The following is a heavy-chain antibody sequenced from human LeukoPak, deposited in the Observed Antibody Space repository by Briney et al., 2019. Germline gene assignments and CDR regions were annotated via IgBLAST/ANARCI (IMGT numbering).Heavy chain of an antibody. CDR1: GFTFSSYG. J-gene: IGHJ3*02. Sequence: GGSLRLSCAVSGFTFSSYGMHWVRQAPGKGREWVAVISYDGSNKYYADSVKGRFTISRDNSKNTLYLQMNSLRAEDTAVYYCAKGDYYDSSSVGAFDIWGQGTMVTVSS. V-gene: IGHV3-30*18. D-gene: IGHD3-22*01. CDR2: ISYDGSNK. CDR3: AKGDYYDSSSVGAFDI.